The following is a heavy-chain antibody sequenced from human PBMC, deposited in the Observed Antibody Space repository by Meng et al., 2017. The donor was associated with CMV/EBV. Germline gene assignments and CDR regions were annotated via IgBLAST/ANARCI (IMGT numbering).Heavy chain of an antibody. J-gene: IGHJ3*01. CDR2: IRYDGKNK. Sequence: GGSLRLSCAASGFTFNSYGIHWVRQAPGKGLEWVAFIRYDGKNKYYADSVKGRFTISRDNSKNTLYLQMNSLRPEDTAVYHCAKEAPYNWNTFDVWGQGTMVTVSS. D-gene: IGHD1/OR15-1a*01. CDR1: GFTFNSYG. V-gene: IGHV3-30*02. CDR3: AKEAPYNWNTFDV.